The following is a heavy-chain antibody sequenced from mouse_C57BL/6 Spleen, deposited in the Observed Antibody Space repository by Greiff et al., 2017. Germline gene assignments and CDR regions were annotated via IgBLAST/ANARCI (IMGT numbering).Heavy chain of an antibody. J-gene: IGHJ4*01. CDR2: IDPGNGDT. CDR1: GFNIKDDY. D-gene: IGHD1-1*01. Sequence: EVQLQQSGAELVRPGASVKLSCTASGFNIKDDYMHWVKQRPEQGLEWIGWIDPGNGDTEYASKFQGKATITADTSSNTAYLQLSSLTSEDTAVYYCTSYYGSIYAMDYWGQGTSVTVSS. CDR3: TSYYGSIYAMDY. V-gene: IGHV14-4*01.